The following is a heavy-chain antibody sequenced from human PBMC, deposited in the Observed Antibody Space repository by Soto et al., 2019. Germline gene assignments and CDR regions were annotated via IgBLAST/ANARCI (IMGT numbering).Heavy chain of an antibody. CDR3: ARGAQIWLPDY. CDR1: GGSFSGYY. Sequence: QVQLQQWGAGLLKPSETLSLTCAVYGGSFSGYYWSWIRQPPGKGLEWIGEINHSGSTNYNPSLKSRVTISVDTSKNQFSLKLCSVTAADTAVYYCARGAQIWLPDYWGQGTLVTVSS. D-gene: IGHD5-18*01. V-gene: IGHV4-34*01. CDR2: INHSGST. J-gene: IGHJ4*02.